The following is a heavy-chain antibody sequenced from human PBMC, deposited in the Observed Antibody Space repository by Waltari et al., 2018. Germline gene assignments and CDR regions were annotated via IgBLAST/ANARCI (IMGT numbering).Heavy chain of an antibody. CDR1: GGPFSSYA. CDR3: ARGGIIVVAAVPQYYFDY. J-gene: IGHJ4*02. V-gene: IGHV1-69*01. CDR2: IIPIFGTA. D-gene: IGHD2-15*01. Sequence: QVQLVQSGAEVKKPGSSVKVSCKASGGPFSSYAISWVRQAPGHGLEWMGGIIPIFGTANYAQKFQGRVTIIADESTRTAYMELSSLRSEDTAVYYCARGGIIVVAAVPQYYFDYWGQGTLVTVSS.